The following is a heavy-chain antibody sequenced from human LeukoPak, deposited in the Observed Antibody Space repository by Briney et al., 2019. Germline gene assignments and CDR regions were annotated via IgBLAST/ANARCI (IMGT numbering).Heavy chain of an antibody. D-gene: IGHD6-19*01. V-gene: IGHV4-34*01. J-gene: IGHJ5*02. Sequence: PSETLSLTCAVYGGSFSGYNSTWIRQPPGKGLEWIGEINHFGTTNYNPSLKSRVTISVDTSKNQFSLKLSSVTAADTAVYYCAREACAVAVCEGHWFDPWGQGTLVTVSS. CDR3: AREACAVAVCEGHWFDP. CDR1: GGSFSGYN. CDR2: INHFGTT.